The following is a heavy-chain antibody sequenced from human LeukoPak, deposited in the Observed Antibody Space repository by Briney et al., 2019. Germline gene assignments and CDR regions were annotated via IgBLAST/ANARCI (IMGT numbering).Heavy chain of an antibody. D-gene: IGHD3-3*01. V-gene: IGHV4-38-2*02. CDR3: ARAGWDFWSGNLFDY. J-gene: IGHJ4*02. Sequence: SETLSLTCTVSGYSISSGYYWGWIRQPPGKGLEWIGSIYHSGSTYYNPSLKSRVTISVDTSKNQFSLKLSSVTAADTAVYYCARAGWDFWSGNLFDYWGQGTLVTVSS. CDR1: GYSISSGYY. CDR2: IYHSGST.